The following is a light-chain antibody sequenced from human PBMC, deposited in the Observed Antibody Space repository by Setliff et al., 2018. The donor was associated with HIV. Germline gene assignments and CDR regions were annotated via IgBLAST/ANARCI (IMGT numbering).Light chain of an antibody. J-gene: IGLJ1*01. V-gene: IGLV2-11*01. CDR1: SSDVGGYDY. CDR3: CSYAGSITFYV. CDR2: DVT. Sequence: QSALTQPRSVSGSPGQSVTISCTGTSSDVGGYDYVSWYQQHPGKAPKLSIYDVTKRPSGVPDRFSGSKSGNTASLTISGLQAEDEADYYCCSYAGSITFYVFGTGTKVTVL.